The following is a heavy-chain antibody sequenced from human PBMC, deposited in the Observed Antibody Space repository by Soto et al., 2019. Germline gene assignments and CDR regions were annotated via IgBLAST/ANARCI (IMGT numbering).Heavy chain of an antibody. CDR1: GYSFTSYW. V-gene: IGHV5-51*01. D-gene: IGHD3-22*01. CDR2: IYPGDSDT. CDR3: ARPVGPYYYDSRGYGGYFDY. J-gene: IGHJ4*02. Sequence: PGESLKISFKGSGYSFTSYWIGWVRQMPGKGLEWMGIIYPGDSDTRYSPSFQGQVTISADKSISTAYLQWSSLKASDTAMYYCARPVGPYYYDSRGYGGYFDYWGQGTLVTVSS.